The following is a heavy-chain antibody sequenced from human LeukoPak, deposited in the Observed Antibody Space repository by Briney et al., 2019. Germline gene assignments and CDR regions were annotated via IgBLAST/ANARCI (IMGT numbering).Heavy chain of an antibody. Sequence: ASVKVSCKASGYTFTSYAMHWVRQAPGQRLEWMGWSNAGNGNTKYSREFQGRVTITRDTSASTAYMELSSLRSEDTAVYYCATGVTILTGYFRDYWGQGTLVTVSS. CDR1: GYTFTSYA. V-gene: IGHV1-3*02. CDR3: ATGVTILTGYFRDY. D-gene: IGHD3-9*01. J-gene: IGHJ4*02. CDR2: SNAGNGNT.